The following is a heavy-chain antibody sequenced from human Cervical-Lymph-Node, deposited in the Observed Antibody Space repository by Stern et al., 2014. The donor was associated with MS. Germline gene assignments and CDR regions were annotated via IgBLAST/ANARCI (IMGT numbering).Heavy chain of an antibody. J-gene: IGHJ5*02. CDR1: GYTFTSYD. D-gene: IGHD4-17*01. V-gene: IGHV1-8*01. CDR3: ARESTDRFDP. CDR2: MNPNSGNT. Sequence: VQLEESGAEVKKPGASVKVSCKASGYTFTSYDLNWVRQATGQGLEWMGWMNPNSGNTGYAQKFQGRVTMTRNTSLSMAYMELSGLRSEDTAVYYCARESTDRFDPWGQGTLVTVSS.